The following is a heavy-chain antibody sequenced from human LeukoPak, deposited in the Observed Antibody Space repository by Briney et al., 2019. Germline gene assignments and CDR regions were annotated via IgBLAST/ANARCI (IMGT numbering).Heavy chain of an antibody. V-gene: IGHV3-11*01. CDR2: ISSSGSTI. D-gene: IGHD3-22*01. CDR3: ARDVYYDSSGYYLYYYGMDV. J-gene: IGHJ6*02. Sequence: GGSLRLSCAASGFTFSDYYMSWTRQAPGKGLEWVSYISSSGSTIYYADSVKGRFTISRDNAKNSLYLQMNSLRAEDTAVYYCARDVYYDSSGYYLYYYGMDVWGQGTTVTVSS. CDR1: GFTFSDYY.